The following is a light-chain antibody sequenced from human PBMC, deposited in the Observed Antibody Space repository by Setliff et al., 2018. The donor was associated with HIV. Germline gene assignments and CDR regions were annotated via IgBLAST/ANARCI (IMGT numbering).Light chain of an antibody. CDR3: CSYGGSSTYVI. CDR1: SSDVGGYNF. Sequence: SVLTQPASVSGSPGQSITISCTGTSSDVGGYNFVSWYQQHPGKAPKLLIYEVNKRPSGVSNRFSGSKSGNTASLTISGLQTEDEADYYCCSYGGSSTYVIFGGGTK. J-gene: IGLJ2*01. V-gene: IGLV2-23*02. CDR2: EVN.